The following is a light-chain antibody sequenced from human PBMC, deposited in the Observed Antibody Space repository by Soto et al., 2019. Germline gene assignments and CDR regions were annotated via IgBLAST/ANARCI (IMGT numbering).Light chain of an antibody. Sequence: EIVLTQSPATLSLSPGERATLSCRASQSVKNYLAWYQQKPGQAPRLLIYDASNRATGIPARLSGSGSGTDFTLTISSLEPEDSAVYYCQQRSNWPPVTFGGGTKVEIK. V-gene: IGKV3-11*01. CDR3: QQRSNWPPVT. CDR2: DAS. CDR1: QSVKNY. J-gene: IGKJ4*01.